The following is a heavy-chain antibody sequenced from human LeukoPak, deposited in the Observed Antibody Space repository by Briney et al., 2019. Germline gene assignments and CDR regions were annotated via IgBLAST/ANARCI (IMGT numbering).Heavy chain of an antibody. Sequence: GGSLRLSCAASGFTFSNYWIQWVRQVPGKGLMWVSRINSDGITITYADSVKGRFTISRDNAKNTVYLQMNSLTAEDTAVYYCARDHGVYYDYVWGSYRSYYFDYWGQGTLVTVSS. V-gene: IGHV3-74*01. CDR2: INSDGITI. D-gene: IGHD3-16*02. J-gene: IGHJ4*02. CDR3: ARDHGVYYDYVWGSYRSYYFDY. CDR1: GFTFSNYW.